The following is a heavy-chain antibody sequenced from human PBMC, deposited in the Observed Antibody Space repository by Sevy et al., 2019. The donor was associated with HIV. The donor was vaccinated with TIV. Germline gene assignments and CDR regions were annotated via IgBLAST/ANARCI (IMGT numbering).Heavy chain of an antibody. CDR2: IKSKTDGGTT. J-gene: IGHJ4*02. Sequence: GGSLSLSCAASGFTFSNAWMSWVRQAPGKGLEWVGRIKSKTDGGTTDYAAPVKGRFTISRDDSKNTLYLQMNSLKTEDTAVYYCTTDHRRATTVTQKKDFDYWGQGTLVTVSS. CDR1: GFTFSNAW. CDR3: TTDHRRATTVTQKKDFDY. V-gene: IGHV3-15*01. D-gene: IGHD4-17*01.